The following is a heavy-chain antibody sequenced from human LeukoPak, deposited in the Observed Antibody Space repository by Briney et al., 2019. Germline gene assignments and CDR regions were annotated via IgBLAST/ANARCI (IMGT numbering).Heavy chain of an antibody. CDR3: VRDAFFSFDF. V-gene: IGHV3-48*02. Sequence: RSGGSLRLSCAASGFPFSSYSLNWVRQAPGKGLEGVSYIRGSDNIYYADSVKGRFTISRDNAKNSLFLQMNSLRDEDTAVYYCVRDAFFSFDFWGQGAVVTVSS. CDR1: GFPFSSYS. D-gene: IGHD3-16*01. J-gene: IGHJ3*01. CDR2: IRGSDNI.